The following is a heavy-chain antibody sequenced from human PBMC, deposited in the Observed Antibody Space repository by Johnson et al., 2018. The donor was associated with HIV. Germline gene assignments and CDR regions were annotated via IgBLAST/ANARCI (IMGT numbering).Heavy chain of an antibody. CDR3: AKVAVATAAGGVALDI. D-gene: IGHD6-13*01. CDR2: IWFDGNNK. J-gene: IGHJ3*02. V-gene: IGHV3-33*06. CDR1: GFTFSNYG. Sequence: QVQLVESGGGVVQPGRSLRLSCAASGFTFSNYGMHWVRQAPGKGLEWVAVIWFDGNNKHYSDSVKGRFTISRDTSNNILYLQMNSLRVEETAVYYCAKVAVATAAGGVALDIWGPGTMVTVS.